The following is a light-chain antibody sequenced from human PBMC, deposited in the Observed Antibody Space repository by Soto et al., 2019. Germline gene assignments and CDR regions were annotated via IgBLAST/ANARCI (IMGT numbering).Light chain of an antibody. CDR1: SSDVGGYNY. CDR2: EVS. CDR3: TSYTRRSTYV. V-gene: IGLV2-14*01. J-gene: IGLJ1*01. Sequence: QLVLTQPASVSGSPGQSITISCTGTSSDVGGYNYVSWYQQHPGKAPKLMIYEVSNRPSGISNRFSGSKSGNTASLTISGLQAEDDADYYCTSYTRRSTYVFGTGTKLTVL.